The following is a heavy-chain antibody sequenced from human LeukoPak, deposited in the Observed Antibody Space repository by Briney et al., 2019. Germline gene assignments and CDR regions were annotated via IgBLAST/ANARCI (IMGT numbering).Heavy chain of an antibody. Sequence: GGSLRISCAASGFSFRRYGMHWVRQAQGKGLECVALISSGGSNKDYADSVRGRFTISRDNSKNTLYLQVNSLRADDTAFFFQAEDGIRDTSDWHPDYWGQGTLVTVSS. D-gene: IGHD6-19*01. J-gene: IGHJ4*02. V-gene: IGHV3-30-3*01. CDR2: ISSGGSNK. CDR1: GFSFRRYG. CDR3: AEDGIRDTSDWHPDY.